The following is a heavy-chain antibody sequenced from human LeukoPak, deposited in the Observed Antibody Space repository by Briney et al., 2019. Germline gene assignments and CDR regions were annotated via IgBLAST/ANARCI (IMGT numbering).Heavy chain of an antibody. Sequence: PSETLSLTCVVSGAPVSSSHWSWIPPIPGKGLEWIGCLSYTGKTDYNPSLTSRVTISLDTSKNQVSLKVRSVTAADTAIYCCSEGYFEPFDHWGQGTLVTVSS. CDR2: LSYTGKT. V-gene: IGHV4-59*02. CDR1: GAPVSSSH. CDR3: SEGYFEPFDH. J-gene: IGHJ4*02. D-gene: IGHD3-22*01.